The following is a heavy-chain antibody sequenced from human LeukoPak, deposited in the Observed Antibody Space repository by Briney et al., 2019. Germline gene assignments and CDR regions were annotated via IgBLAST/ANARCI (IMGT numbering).Heavy chain of an antibody. D-gene: IGHD3-10*01. CDR1: GGPFSGYL. V-gene: IGHV4-34*01. CDR3: ARRYYYNLGSFPFDF. CDR2: IHNSGTT. Sequence: SETLSLTCAVSGGPFSGYLWSWIRQSSGKGLEWIGEIHNSGTTNYNPSLNSRVTISEDTSKNQFYLNLSSVTAADTAVYYCARRYYYNLGSFPFDFWGQGTLATVSS. J-gene: IGHJ4*02.